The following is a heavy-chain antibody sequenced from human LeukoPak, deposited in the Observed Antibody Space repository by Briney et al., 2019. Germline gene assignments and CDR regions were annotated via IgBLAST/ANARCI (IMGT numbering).Heavy chain of an antibody. Sequence: GGSLRLSCAASGFTVSSNYMSWVRQAPGKGLEWVSVIYSAGSTYYADSVKGRFTISRDNSKNTLCLQMTSLRAEDTAVYYCAREGGAGFSRHYFYGMDVWGQGTTVTVFS. V-gene: IGHV3-66*01. D-gene: IGHD3-10*01. CDR1: GFTVSSNY. J-gene: IGHJ6*02. CDR2: IYSAGST. CDR3: AREGGAGFSRHYFYGMDV.